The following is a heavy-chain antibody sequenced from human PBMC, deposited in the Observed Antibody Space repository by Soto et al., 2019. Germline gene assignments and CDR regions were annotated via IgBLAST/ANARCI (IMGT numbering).Heavy chain of an antibody. CDR1: VFTFSSYS. CDR2: ISSSSSYI. V-gene: IGHV3-21*01. D-gene: IGHD3-22*01. CDR3: ARTLSGYYLDAFDI. J-gene: IGHJ3*02. Sequence: PWGSLRLSCAASVFTFSSYSMNWVRQAPGKGLEWVSSISSSSSYIYYADSVKGRFTISRDNAKNSLYLQMNSLRAEDTAVYYCARTLSGYYLDAFDIWGQGTMVTVSS.